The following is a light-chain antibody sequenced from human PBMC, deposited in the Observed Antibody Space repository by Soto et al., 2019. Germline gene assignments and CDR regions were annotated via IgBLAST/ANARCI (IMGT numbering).Light chain of an antibody. Sequence: QSVLTQPASVSGSPGQSITISCTGTGRDVAYYNFVSWYQQHPGKAPKLMIYDVSNRPSGVSNRFSGSKSGNTASLTISGLQAEAEADYYCSSYTTSSTLVFGGGTKLNVL. V-gene: IGLV2-14*01. CDR2: DVS. CDR3: SSYTTSSTLV. CDR1: GRDVAYYNF. J-gene: IGLJ3*02.